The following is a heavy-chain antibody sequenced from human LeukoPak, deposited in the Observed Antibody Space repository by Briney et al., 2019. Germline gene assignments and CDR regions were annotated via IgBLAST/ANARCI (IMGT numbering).Heavy chain of an antibody. V-gene: IGHV3-30*02. D-gene: IGHD3-3*01. Sequence: PGGSLRLSCLASGFSFSNSGMHWVRNAPAPGLERAAFMQYDGSGIKYSDSVRGRFTISRDNSKNTLYLQMNSLRPADTAVYYCVTDTNFRLTYPPMDVWGKRTTVSVSS. CDR3: VTDTNFRLTYPPMDV. CDR2: MQYDGSGI. CDR1: GFSFSNSG. J-gene: IGHJ6*03.